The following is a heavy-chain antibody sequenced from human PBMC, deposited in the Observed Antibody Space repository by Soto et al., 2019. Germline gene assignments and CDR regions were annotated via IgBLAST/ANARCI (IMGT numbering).Heavy chain of an antibody. CDR1: GVSSNNYC. CDR2: IYYSGST. D-gene: IGHD5-18*01. CDR3: ARRVYSYGLTDY. V-gene: IGHV4-59*08. J-gene: IGHJ4*02. Sequence: PSETLSLTCTVSGVSSNNYCLSWVRQPPGKGLEWIGYIYYSGSTNYNPSLKSRVTISVDTSKNQFSLKLSSVTAADTAVYYCARRVYSYGLTDYWGQGTLVTVSS.